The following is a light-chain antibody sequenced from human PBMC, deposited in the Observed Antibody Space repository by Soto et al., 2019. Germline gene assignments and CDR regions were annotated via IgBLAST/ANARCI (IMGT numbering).Light chain of an antibody. Sequence: IRMIQSPSSFSASTGDRVTITCRASQGISSFLAWYQQKSGKAPKLLMYAASTLQSGVPSRFSGSGSGTDFTLTISSLQSEDFATYYCQQYYLYPRTFGQGTKVDIK. CDR3: QQYYLYPRT. V-gene: IGKV1-8*01. J-gene: IGKJ1*01. CDR2: AAS. CDR1: QGISSF.